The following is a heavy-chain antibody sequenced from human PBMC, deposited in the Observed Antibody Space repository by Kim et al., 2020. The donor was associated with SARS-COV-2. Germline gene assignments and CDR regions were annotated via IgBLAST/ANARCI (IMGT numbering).Heavy chain of an antibody. J-gene: IGHJ5*02. CDR2: ISYAGSKK. Sequence: GGSLRLSCEASGFNFNNFGMHWVRQAPGKGLEWVAVISYAGSKKYYIDSVKGRFTISRDNSKNTLYLQMNSLRVEDTALYYCARAIGVFWLTQSFTALSSWGQGSLVTVSS. CDR1: GFNFNNFG. V-gene: IGHV3-30*04. CDR3: ARAIGVFWLTQSFTALSS. D-gene: IGHD3-16*01.